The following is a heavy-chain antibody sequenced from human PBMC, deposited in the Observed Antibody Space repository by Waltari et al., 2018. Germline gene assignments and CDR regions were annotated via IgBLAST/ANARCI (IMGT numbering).Heavy chain of an antibody. CDR1: GDSVGRRSHY. CDR2: FYSRGGT. D-gene: IGHD4-17*01. J-gene: IGHJ4*02. V-gene: IGHV4-39*01. Sequence: HLQLQESGPGLVQPSERLSLTCPVPGDSVGRRSHYWAWIRQPPGKGLEWVGSFYSRGGTFYNPSLKSRATMSIDTSKNQFSLKLTSVTAEDTAVYYCATPMTTVTTPVLWGPGTLVTVSS. CDR3: ATPMTTVTTPVL.